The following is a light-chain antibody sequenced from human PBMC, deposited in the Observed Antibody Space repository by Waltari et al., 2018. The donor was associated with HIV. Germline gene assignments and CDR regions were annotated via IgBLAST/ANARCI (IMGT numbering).Light chain of an antibody. CDR3: AAWDDSVNGWV. Sequence: SVLTQPPSASETPGQRVTISCSGSTSNIGSNTVNWYQQLPGTAPKLLIYTNNQRPSGVPDRFSGSKYGTSASLAISGLQSEDEAHYYCAAWDDSVNGWVFGGGTKLTVL. J-gene: IGLJ3*02. V-gene: IGLV1-44*01. CDR1: TSNIGSNT. CDR2: TNN.